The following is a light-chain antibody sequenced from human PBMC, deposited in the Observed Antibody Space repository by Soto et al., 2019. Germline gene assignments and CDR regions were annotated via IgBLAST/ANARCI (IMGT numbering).Light chain of an antibody. CDR2: DAS. J-gene: IGKJ4*01. Sequence: LTQSPFTLSSSLGDRASLSCLSSQTARNNYLAWYQQKPGQAPRLLIYDASSRATGIPDRFSGGGSGTDFTLTISRLEPEDFAVYYCQQFSSYPLTLGGGTKVDI. CDR1: QTARNNY. V-gene: IGKV3-20*01. CDR3: QQFSSYPLT.